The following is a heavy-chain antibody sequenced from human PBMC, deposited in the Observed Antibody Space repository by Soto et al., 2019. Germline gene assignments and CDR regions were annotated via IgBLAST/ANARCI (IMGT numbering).Heavy chain of an antibody. CDR2: IWYDGSSK. CDR3: ARDGWIIRTSSDYYYGMDV. D-gene: IGHD2-2*03. J-gene: IGHJ6*02. Sequence: QVQLVESGGGVVQPGRSLRLSCAASGFTFSSYGMHWVRQAPGKGLEWVAVIWYDGSSKYYADSVKGRFTISRDNSKNTLYLQMDSLRAEDTAVYYCARDGWIIRTSSDYYYGMDVWGQGTTVTVSS. V-gene: IGHV3-33*01. CDR1: GFTFSSYG.